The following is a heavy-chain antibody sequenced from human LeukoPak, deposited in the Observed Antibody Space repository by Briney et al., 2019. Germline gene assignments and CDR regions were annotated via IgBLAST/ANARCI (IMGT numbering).Heavy chain of an antibody. Sequence: SVKVSCKASGGTFSSYAISWVRHAPGQGLEWMGGIIPIFGTANYAQKFQGRVTITTDESTSTAYMELSSLRSEDTAVYYCATGGRDSSGYYLDAFDIWGQGTMVTVSS. CDR3: ATGGRDSSGYYLDAFDI. D-gene: IGHD3-22*01. CDR1: GGTFSSYA. CDR2: IIPIFGTA. V-gene: IGHV1-69*05. J-gene: IGHJ3*02.